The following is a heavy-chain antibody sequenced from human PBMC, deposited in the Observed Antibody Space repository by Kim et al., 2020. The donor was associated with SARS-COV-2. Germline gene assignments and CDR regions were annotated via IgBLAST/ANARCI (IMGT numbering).Heavy chain of an antibody. Sequence: GGSLRLSCAASGFTFSTYWMSWVRQAPGKGLEWVANIKQDGSEKYYVDSVKGRFTISRDNAKNSLYLQMNSLRPEDTALYYCASVPLRAAAGPGDYWGQG. CDR2: IKQDGSEK. J-gene: IGHJ4*02. CDR3: ASVPLRAAAGPGDY. CDR1: GFTFSTYW. D-gene: IGHD6-13*01. V-gene: IGHV3-7*01.